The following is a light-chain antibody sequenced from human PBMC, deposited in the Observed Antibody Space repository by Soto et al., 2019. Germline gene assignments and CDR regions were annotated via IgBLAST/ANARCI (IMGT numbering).Light chain of an antibody. CDR1: QTVSSSQ. CDR3: SHSVSPDRYM. Sequence: EIALTQSPGTLSLSPGERATLYCRTSQTVSSSQLAWYQQKPGQAPMRLIYGASNSATGIPDRFSGSGSGTDFTLTISRLEPEDYAVYYCSHSVSPDRYMFGQGTKLEI. J-gene: IGKJ2*01. V-gene: IGKV3-20*01. CDR2: GAS.